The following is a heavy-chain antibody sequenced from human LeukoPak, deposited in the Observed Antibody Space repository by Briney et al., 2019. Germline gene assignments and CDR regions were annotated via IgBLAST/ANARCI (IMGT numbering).Heavy chain of an antibody. CDR1: GGSISSYY. V-gene: IGHV4-59*01. D-gene: IGHD3-10*01. CDR3: VRRGVLWFGELSYYYFDL. Sequence: SETLSLTCIVSGGSISSYYWNWIRQPPGKGLEWIGYIYYRGSTNYNPSLMSRASISVDTSKNQFSLKLDSLTAADTAVYYCVRRGVLWFGELSYYYFDLWGRGTLVAVSS. CDR2: IYYRGST. J-gene: IGHJ2*01.